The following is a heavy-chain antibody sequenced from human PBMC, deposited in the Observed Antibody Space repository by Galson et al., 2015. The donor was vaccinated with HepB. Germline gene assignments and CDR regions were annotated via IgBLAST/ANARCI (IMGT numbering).Heavy chain of an antibody. V-gene: IGHV5-51*01. Sequence: QSGAEVKKPGESLKISCKGSGYRFISYWIGWVRQVPGKGLEWMGIVYPGDPDIRYSPSFQGQVTISVDNSINTAYLQWSSLRASDTAMYYCARYGRERRWPPWYFDLWGRGTLVTVSS. J-gene: IGHJ2*01. D-gene: IGHD1-26*01. CDR3: ARYGRERRWPPWYFDL. CDR1: GYRFISYW. CDR2: VYPGDPDI.